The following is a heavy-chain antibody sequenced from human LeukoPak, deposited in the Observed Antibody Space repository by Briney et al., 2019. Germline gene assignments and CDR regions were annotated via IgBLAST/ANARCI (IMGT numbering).Heavy chain of an antibody. CDR2: ISSSGSTI. CDR1: GFTFSSYE. Sequence: GGSLRLSCAASGFTFSSYEMNWVRQAPGKGLEWVSYISSSGSTIYYADSVKGRFTISRDNAKNSLYLQMSSLRAEDTAVHYCTRRPGYGDYVWGQGTLVTVSS. V-gene: IGHV3-48*03. CDR3: TRRPGYGDYV. D-gene: IGHD4-17*01. J-gene: IGHJ4*02.